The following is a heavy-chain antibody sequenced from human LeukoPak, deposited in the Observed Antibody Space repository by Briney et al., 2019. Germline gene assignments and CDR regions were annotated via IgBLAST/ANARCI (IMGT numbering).Heavy chain of an antibody. CDR1: GFTFITYW. Sequence: PGGSLRLSCEASGFTFITYWMSWVRQAPGKGLEWMANIKQDGSEKYYVDSVKGRFTISRDNAKNSLYLQMNSLRAEDTAVYYCAKKGDYGYYFDYWGQGTLVTVSS. V-gene: IGHV3-7*01. CDR3: AKKGDYGYYFDY. CDR2: IKQDGSEK. J-gene: IGHJ4*02. D-gene: IGHD3-10*01.